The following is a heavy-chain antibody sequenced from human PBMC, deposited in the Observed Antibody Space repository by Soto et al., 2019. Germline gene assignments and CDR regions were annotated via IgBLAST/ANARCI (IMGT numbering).Heavy chain of an antibody. CDR2: ISYDGDNK. V-gene: IGHV3-30*18. CDR1: GFMFNDYG. D-gene: IGHD5-18*01. J-gene: IGHJ3*01. Sequence: PGGSLRLSCEASGFMFNDYGMHCVRHSPFKWLDWVAVISYDGDNKYYAQSVKGRFTISRDNSKNTLFLHMDSLRHEDTAVYHCVKGDLDTAVVNSPDAFDFWGQGTMVTVSS. CDR3: VKGDLDTAVVNSPDAFDF.